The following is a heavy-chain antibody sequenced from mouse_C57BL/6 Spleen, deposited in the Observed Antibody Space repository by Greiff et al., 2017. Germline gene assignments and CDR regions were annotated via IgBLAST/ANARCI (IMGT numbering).Heavy chain of an antibody. D-gene: IGHD1-1*02. CDR3: ARPYGNWYFDV. CDR2: IDPSDSET. J-gene: IGHJ1*03. Sequence: QVQLQQPGAELVRPGSSVKLSCKASGYTFTSYWMHWVKQRPIQGLEWIGNIDPSDSETHYNQKFKDKATLTVDKSSSTAYMQLSSLTSEDSAVYYCARPYGNWYFDVWGTGTTVTVSS. V-gene: IGHV1-52*01. CDR1: GYTFTSYW.